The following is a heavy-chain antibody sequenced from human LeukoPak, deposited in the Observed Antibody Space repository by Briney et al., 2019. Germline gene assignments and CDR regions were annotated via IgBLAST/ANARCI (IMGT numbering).Heavy chain of an antibody. Sequence: PGGSLRLSCAASGFTFSSYAMSWVRQAPGKGLEWVSAISGSGGSTYYAASVKGRFTISRDNSKNTLYLQMNSLRAEDTAVYYCAKMVRRRGSVDYWGQGTLVTVSS. V-gene: IGHV3-23*01. CDR2: ISGSGGST. D-gene: IGHD3-10*01. CDR3: AKMVRRRGSVDY. CDR1: GFTFSSYA. J-gene: IGHJ4*02.